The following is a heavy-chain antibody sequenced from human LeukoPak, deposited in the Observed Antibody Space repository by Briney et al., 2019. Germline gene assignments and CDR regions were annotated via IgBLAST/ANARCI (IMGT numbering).Heavy chain of an antibody. D-gene: IGHD6-6*01. J-gene: IGHJ4*02. CDR2: INPNSGGT. CDR1: GYTFTGYY. V-gene: IGHV1-2*02. CDR3: ARGRVELVLYLY. Sequence: ASVKVSCKASGYTFTGYYMHWVRQAPGQGLEWMGWINPNSGGTNYAQKFQGRVTMTRDTSISTAYMELSRLKSDDTAVYFCARGRVELVLYLYWGQGTLVTVSS.